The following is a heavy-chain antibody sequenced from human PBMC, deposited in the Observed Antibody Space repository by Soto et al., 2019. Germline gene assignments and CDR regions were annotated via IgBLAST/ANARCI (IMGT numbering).Heavy chain of an antibody. CDR2: IIPIFGTA. CDR3: ARDDANGRFLEWTHRVYYYYGMDV. Sequence: VKVSCKASGGTFSSYAISWVRQAPGQGLEWMGGIIPIFGTANYAQKFQGRVTITADESTSTAYMELSSLRSEDTAVYYCARDDANGRFLEWTHRVYYYYGMDVWGQGTTVTVSS. D-gene: IGHD3-3*01. V-gene: IGHV1-69*13. CDR1: GGTFSSYA. J-gene: IGHJ6*02.